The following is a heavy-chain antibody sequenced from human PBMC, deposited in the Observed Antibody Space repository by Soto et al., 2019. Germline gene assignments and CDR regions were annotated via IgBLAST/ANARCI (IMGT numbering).Heavy chain of an antibody. Sequence: PGGSLRLSCAASGFTFSSNGMHCVRQAPGKGLEWVAVIWYDGNKKYYGDSVRGRFTISRDNSKNTLYLEMNSLRAEDTAVYYCVVDTSGLLDYWGQGTQVTVSS. V-gene: IGHV3-33*03. D-gene: IGHD3-22*01. CDR1: GFTFSSNG. J-gene: IGHJ4*02. CDR3: VVDTSGLLDY. CDR2: IWYDGNKK.